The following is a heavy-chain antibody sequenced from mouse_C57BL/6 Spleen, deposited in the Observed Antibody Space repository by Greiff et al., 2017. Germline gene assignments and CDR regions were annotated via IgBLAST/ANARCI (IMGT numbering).Heavy chain of an antibody. V-gene: IGHV5-17*01. Sequence: EVQLVESGGGLVKPGGSLKLSCAASGFTFSDYGMHWVRQAPEKGLEWVAYISSGSSTIYYADTVKGRFTISRDNAKNTLFQQMTSLRSEDTAMYYCARPDGYYPWYFEVWGTGTTVTVSS. J-gene: IGHJ1*03. CDR2: ISSGSSTI. CDR1: GFTFSDYG. D-gene: IGHD2-3*01. CDR3: ARPDGYYPWYFEV.